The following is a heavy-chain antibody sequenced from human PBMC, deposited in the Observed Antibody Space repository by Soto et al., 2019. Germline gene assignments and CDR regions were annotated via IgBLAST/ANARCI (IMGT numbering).Heavy chain of an antibody. Sequence: QVQLVQSGAEVRKPGSSVKVSCKASGDTFSFYSINWVRQAPGLGLEWMGRINPILSMSNYAQRFQGRVTMTADKSTSTGYMELSGLRSDDTAIYYCASSYGSGYRAFDYWGQGALVTVSS. CDR2: INPILSMS. V-gene: IGHV1-69*02. CDR1: GDTFSFYS. D-gene: IGHD3-10*01. J-gene: IGHJ4*02. CDR3: ASSYGSGYRAFDY.